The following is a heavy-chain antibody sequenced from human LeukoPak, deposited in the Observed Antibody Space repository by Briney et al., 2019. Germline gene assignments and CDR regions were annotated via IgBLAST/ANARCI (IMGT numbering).Heavy chain of an antibody. CDR1: GASISSSNDY. V-gene: IGHV4-39*01. D-gene: IGHD1-26*01. CDR2: IHYSRST. J-gene: IGHJ4*02. Sequence: PSETLSLTCTVSGASISSSNDYWGWIRQPPGKGLEWIGSIHYSRSTYYNPSLKSRVTISVNTSRNQFSLKLSSVTAADTAVYYCARRSYNPNGAIDYWGQGNLVTVSS. CDR3: ARRSYNPNGAIDY.